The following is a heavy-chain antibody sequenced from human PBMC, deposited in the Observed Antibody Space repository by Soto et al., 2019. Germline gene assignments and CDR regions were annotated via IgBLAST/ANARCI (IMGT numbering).Heavy chain of an antibody. CDR3: ARTAGYSSSSIDY. Sequence: SETLSLTCTVSGASISSSSYYWGWIRQPPGKGLEWIGSMYYSGSTCYNPSLKSRVTISLDTSKNQFSLRLSSVTAADTAVYYCARTAGYSSSSIDYWGQGTLVTVSS. CDR1: GASISSSSYY. J-gene: IGHJ4*02. D-gene: IGHD6-6*01. CDR2: MYYSGST. V-gene: IGHV4-39*01.